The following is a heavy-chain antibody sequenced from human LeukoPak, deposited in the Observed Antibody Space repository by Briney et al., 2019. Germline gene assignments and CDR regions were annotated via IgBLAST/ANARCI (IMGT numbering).Heavy chain of an antibody. Sequence: ASVKVSCKASGGTFTSYTMHWVRQAPGQRLEWMGWINGGNGNIKYSQKFQGRVTITRDTSASTAYMELSSLRSEDTAVYYCARTTVMSLYFDYWGQGTLVTVSS. CDR3: ARTTVMSLYFDY. D-gene: IGHD1-1*01. CDR2: INGGNGNI. J-gene: IGHJ4*02. CDR1: GGTFTSYT. V-gene: IGHV1-3*01.